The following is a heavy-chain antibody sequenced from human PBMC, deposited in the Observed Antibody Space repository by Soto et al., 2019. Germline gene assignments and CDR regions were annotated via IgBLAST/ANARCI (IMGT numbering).Heavy chain of an antibody. V-gene: IGHV4-34*01. Sequence: SETLSLSCAVYGGSFSGYYWSWIRQPPGKGREWIGEINHSGSTNYNPSLKSRVNISVDTSKNQFSLKLSSVTAADTAVYYCARDWDITGTTDYYGMDVWGQGTTVT. D-gene: IGHD1-7*01. J-gene: IGHJ6*02. CDR2: INHSGST. CDR1: GGSFSGYY. CDR3: ARDWDITGTTDYYGMDV.